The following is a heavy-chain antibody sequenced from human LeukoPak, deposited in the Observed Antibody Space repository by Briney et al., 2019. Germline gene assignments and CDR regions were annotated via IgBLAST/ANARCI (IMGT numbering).Heavy chain of an antibody. D-gene: IGHD2-15*01. J-gene: IGHJ6*02. Sequence: ASVKVSCTASGYTFTSYGISWVRQAPGQGLEWMGWISAYDGNTNYAQKLQGRVTMTTDTSTSTAYMELRSLRSDDTAVYYCARDPPRIVVVVAATNYYGMDVWGQGTTVTVSS. CDR1: GYTFTSYG. CDR2: ISAYDGNT. CDR3: ARDPPRIVVVVAATNYYGMDV. V-gene: IGHV1-18*01.